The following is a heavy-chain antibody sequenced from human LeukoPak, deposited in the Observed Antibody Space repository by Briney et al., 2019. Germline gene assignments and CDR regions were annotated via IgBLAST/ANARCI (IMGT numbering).Heavy chain of an antibody. J-gene: IGHJ3*02. CDR2: IGRSGSPI. D-gene: IGHD1-26*01. Sequence: GGSLRLSCAASGFTLGDYYMSWIRQTPGKGLEWISNIGRSGSPIYYADSVKGRFTISRDNAKNSLYLQMNSLRAEDTAVYYCARDRVGSYYHDAFDIWGQGTMVTVSS. CDR1: GFTLGDYY. V-gene: IGHV3-11*04. CDR3: ARDRVGSYYHDAFDI.